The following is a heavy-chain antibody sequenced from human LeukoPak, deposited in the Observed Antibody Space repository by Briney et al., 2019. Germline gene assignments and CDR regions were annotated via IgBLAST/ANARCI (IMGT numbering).Heavy chain of an antibody. D-gene: IGHD2-15*01. CDR1: GFTFSSYA. V-gene: IGHV1-3*01. CDR2: INAGNGNT. J-gene: IGHJ4*02. CDR3: ARESSVVVAAFDY. Sequence: GGSLRLSCAASGFTFSSYAMHWVRQAPGQRLEWMGWINAGNGNTKYSQKFQGRVTITRDTSASTAYMELSSLRSEDTAVYYCARESSVVVAAFDYWGQGTLVTVSS.